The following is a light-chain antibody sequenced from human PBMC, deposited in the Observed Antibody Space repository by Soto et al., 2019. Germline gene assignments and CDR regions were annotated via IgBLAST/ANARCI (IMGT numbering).Light chain of an antibody. J-gene: IGKJ4*01. CDR1: QGIGSY. CDR2: GAS. V-gene: IGKV1-9*01. Sequence: IPLTQSPSSLSASVGDRVTITCRASQGIGSYLAWYRQKPGRAPELLIYGASTLQSGVPSRFSGRGYETDFTLTISNLRPEDFATYYCQQLDSYPVTFGGGTKVAI. CDR3: QQLDSYPVT.